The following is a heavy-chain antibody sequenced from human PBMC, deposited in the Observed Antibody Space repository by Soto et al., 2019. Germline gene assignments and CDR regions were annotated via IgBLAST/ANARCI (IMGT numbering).Heavy chain of an antibody. J-gene: IGHJ4*02. CDR3: AKEPHSSGYGSYFDY. D-gene: IGHD3-22*01. CDR1: GFTFSAYG. V-gene: IGHV3-30*18. CDR2: ISKDGSTT. Sequence: QVQLVESGGGVVQPGRSLRLSCAASGFTFSAYGMHWVRQAPGKGLEWVAVISKDGSTTYDVDSVKGRFTISRDSSKNTLYLQMNSLRTEDTAVYYCAKEPHSSGYGSYFDYWGQGTLVTVSS.